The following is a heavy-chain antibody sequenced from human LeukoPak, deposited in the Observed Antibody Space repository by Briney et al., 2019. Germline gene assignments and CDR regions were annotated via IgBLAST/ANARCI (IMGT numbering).Heavy chain of an antibody. V-gene: IGHV1-69*13. J-gene: IGHJ4*02. D-gene: IGHD6-19*01. CDR3: ARDRPYTGGWRGFDY. CDR1: GGTFSRYA. Sequence: SVKVSCKASGGTFSRYAISWVRQAPGQGLEWMGGIIPMFGIANYAQKFQGRVTITADESTSTAYMELGSLRSEDTAAYYCARDRPYTGGWRGFDYWGQGTLVTVSS. CDR2: IIPMFGIA.